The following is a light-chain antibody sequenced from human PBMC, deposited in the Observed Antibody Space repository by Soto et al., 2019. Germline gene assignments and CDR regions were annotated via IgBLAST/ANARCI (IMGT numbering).Light chain of an antibody. V-gene: IGKV1-5*03. CDR1: QTISSW. Sequence: DIQMTQSPSTLSGSVGDRLTITCRASQTISSWLAWYQQKPGKAPKLLIYKASTLKSGVPSRFSGSGSGTEFTLTISSLQSEDLAVYFCQQYHIWPSWTVGQGTKVDIK. CDR3: QQYHIWPSWT. J-gene: IGKJ1*01. CDR2: KAS.